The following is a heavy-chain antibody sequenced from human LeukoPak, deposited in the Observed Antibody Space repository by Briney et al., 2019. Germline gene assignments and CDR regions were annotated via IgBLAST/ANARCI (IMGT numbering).Heavy chain of an antibody. CDR2: IYYSGST. D-gene: IGHD3-3*01. CDR1: GGSISSGDYY. V-gene: IGHV4-30-4*01. J-gene: IGHJ6*02. CDR3: ARYGYDFPYYYYYGMDV. Sequence: SETLSLTCTVSGGSISSGDYYWSWIRQPPGKGLEWIGYIYYSGSTYYNPSLKSRVTISVDKSKNQFSLKLSSVTAADTAVYYCARYGYDFPYYYYYGMDVWGQGTTVTVSS.